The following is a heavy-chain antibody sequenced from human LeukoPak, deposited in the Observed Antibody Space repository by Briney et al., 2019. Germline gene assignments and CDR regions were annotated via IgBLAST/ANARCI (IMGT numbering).Heavy chain of an antibody. CDR2: IYSDGTI. J-gene: IGHJ2*01. CDR1: GFTVRSNY. Sequence: GGSLRLSCTASGFTVRSNYLSWVRQAPGKGLEWVSVIYSDGTIYYADSVKGQFTISRDISRNTVFLQMNSLRAEDTAVYYCVRDRAPPESWYFDLWGRGTLVIVSS. V-gene: IGHV3-53*01. CDR3: VRDRAPPESWYFDL.